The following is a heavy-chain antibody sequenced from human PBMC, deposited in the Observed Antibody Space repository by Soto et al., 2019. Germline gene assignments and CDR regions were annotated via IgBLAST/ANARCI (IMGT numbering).Heavy chain of an antibody. CDR1: GFTFSSYA. V-gene: IGHV3-23*01. J-gene: IGHJ3*02. Sequence: EVQLLESGGGLVQPGGSLRLSCAASGFTFSSYAMSWVRQAPGKGLEWVSAISGSGGSTYYADSVKGRFTISRDNSKNTLYLQMNSLRAEDTAVYYCAKDVSFYDILTGPNDAFDIWGQGTMVTVSS. CDR3: AKDVSFYDILTGPNDAFDI. D-gene: IGHD3-9*01. CDR2: ISGSGGST.